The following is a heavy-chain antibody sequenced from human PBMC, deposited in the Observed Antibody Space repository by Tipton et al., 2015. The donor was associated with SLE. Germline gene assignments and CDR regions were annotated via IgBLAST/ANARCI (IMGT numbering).Heavy chain of an antibody. V-gene: IGHV4-61*02. CDR1: GGSINSGDYY. D-gene: IGHD6-19*01. CDR2: IHATGSA. CDR3: AREGYSSGSYGDFDF. J-gene: IGHJ4*02. Sequence: LRLSCTVSGGSINSGDYYWSWIRQPAGMGLEWIGRIHATGSANYNPSLRSRVTISVDSSKNQFSLKLSSVTAADTSMYYCAREGYSSGSYGDFDFWGQGPLVTVSS.